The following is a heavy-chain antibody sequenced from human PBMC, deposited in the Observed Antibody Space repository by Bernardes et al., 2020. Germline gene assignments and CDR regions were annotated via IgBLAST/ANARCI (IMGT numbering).Heavy chain of an antibody. Sequence: SETLSLTCTVSGASVSSGNYYWSWIRQPPGKGLEWIGYIFYSGSTNSNPSLKSRVTISLDTSKNQFSLKLSSVTAADTAVYYCARIYYGSGPLWYFDLWGRGTLVSVSS. CDR1: GASVSSGNYY. V-gene: IGHV4-61*01. D-gene: IGHD3-10*01. J-gene: IGHJ2*01. CDR2: IFYSGST. CDR3: ARIYYGSGPLWYFDL.